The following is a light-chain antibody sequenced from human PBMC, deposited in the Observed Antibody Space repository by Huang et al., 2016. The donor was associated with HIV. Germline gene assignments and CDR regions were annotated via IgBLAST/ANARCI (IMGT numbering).Light chain of an antibody. CDR2: DAS. J-gene: IGKJ4*01. CDR1: QSVGSY. Sequence: ELVLTQSPATLSLSPGERAALSCRASQSVGSYLAWYQQKLRQAPRLLIYDASKRATVIPARFSGSGSGTDLTLTISGLEPEDSAVYYCQQRSIWPALTFGGGTMVEIK. CDR3: QQRSIWPALT. V-gene: IGKV3-11*01.